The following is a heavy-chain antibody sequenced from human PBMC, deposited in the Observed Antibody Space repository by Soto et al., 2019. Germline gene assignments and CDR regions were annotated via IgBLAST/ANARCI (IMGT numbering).Heavy chain of an antibody. J-gene: IGHJ6*02. Sequence: QVQLVESGGGVVQPGRSLRLSCAASGFTFSSYGMHWVRQGPGKGLEWVAVIWYDGSNNYYADSVKGRFTISRDNSKNTLNLQMNSLRAEDTAVYYCARGEIVAPVGYYYGMDVWGQGTTVTVSS. CDR2: IWYDGSNN. D-gene: IGHD5-12*01. CDR3: ARGEIVAPVGYYYGMDV. CDR1: GFTFSSYG. V-gene: IGHV3-33*01.